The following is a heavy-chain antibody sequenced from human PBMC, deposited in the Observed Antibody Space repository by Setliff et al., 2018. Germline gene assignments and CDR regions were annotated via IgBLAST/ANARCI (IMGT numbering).Heavy chain of an antibody. V-gene: IGHV3-74*01. D-gene: IGHD5-18*01. CDR1: GFSFSSYS. J-gene: IGHJ3*02. Sequence: GESLKISCAASGFSFSSYSMNWVRQAPGKGLVWVSRMNADGSITIYADSVKGRFTISRDNSKNTLYLQMNSLRAEDTAVYYCARRRDGYSGAFDIWGQGTMVTVSS. CDR2: MNADGSIT. CDR3: ARRRDGYSGAFDI.